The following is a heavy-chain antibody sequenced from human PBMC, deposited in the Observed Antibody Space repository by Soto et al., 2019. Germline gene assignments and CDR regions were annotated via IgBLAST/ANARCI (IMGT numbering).Heavy chain of an antibody. CDR2: IYHSGST. D-gene: IGHD1-26*01. CDR1: GGSISSSNW. J-gene: IGHJ6*02. Sequence: QVQLQESGPGLVKPSGTLSLTCAVSGGSISSSNWWSWVRQPPGKGLEWIGEIYHSGSTNYNPSLKTRVPISVDKSKNQFSLKLSSVTAADTAVYYCARVSGSYYYGMDVWGQGTTVTVSS. CDR3: ARVSGSYYYGMDV. V-gene: IGHV4-4*02.